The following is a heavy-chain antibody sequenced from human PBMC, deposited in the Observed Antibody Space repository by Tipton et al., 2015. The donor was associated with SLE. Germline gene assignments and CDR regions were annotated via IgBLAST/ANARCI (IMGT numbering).Heavy chain of an antibody. V-gene: IGHV3-23*01. Sequence: SLRLSCAASGFTFSTNAMSWVRQAPGKGLEWVSAISGSGSSTYYADSVQGRFTISRDNSKNTVYLQMNSVRVEDTAIYYCARRNSTSGAFDIWGQGTLVTVSS. D-gene: IGHD5/OR15-5a*01. CDR2: ISGSGSST. CDR3: ARRNSTSGAFDI. J-gene: IGHJ3*02. CDR1: GFTFSTNA.